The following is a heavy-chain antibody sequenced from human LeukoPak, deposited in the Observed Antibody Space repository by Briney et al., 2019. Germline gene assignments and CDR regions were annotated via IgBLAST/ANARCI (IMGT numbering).Heavy chain of an antibody. D-gene: IGHD3-22*01. Sequence: GRSLRPSCAASGFTFSSYGMHWVRQAPGKGLEWVAVISYDGSNKYYADSVKGRFTISRDNSKNTLYLQMNSLRAEDTAVYYCAKDREYYYDSSGFDYWGQGTLVTVSS. CDR2: ISYDGSNK. CDR1: GFTFSSYG. J-gene: IGHJ4*02. V-gene: IGHV3-30*18. CDR3: AKDREYYYDSSGFDY.